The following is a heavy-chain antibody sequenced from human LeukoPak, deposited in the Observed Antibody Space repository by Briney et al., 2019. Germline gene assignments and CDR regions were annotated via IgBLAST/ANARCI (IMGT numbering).Heavy chain of an antibody. Sequence: ASVKVSCKASGYTFTSYGISWVRQAPGQALEWMGWISAYNGNTNYAQKLQGRVTMTTDTSTSTAYMELRSLRSDDTAVYYCARGQDIVLMVYASPMDVWGQGTTVTVSS. V-gene: IGHV1-18*01. CDR2: ISAYNGNT. CDR3: ARGQDIVLMVYASPMDV. J-gene: IGHJ6*02. CDR1: GYTFTSYG. D-gene: IGHD2-8*01.